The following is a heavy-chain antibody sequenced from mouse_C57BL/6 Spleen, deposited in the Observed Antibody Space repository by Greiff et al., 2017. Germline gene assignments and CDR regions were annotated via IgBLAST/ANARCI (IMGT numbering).Heavy chain of an antibody. Sequence: QVQLQQSGPELVKPGASVKLSCKASGYTFTSSDINWVKQRPGQGLEWIGWIYPRDGSTKYNEKFKGKATLTVDTSSSTAYMELHSLTSEDSAVYFCAREGYYGSSSLYYFDYWGQGTTLTVSS. V-gene: IGHV1-85*01. CDR3: AREGYYGSSSLYYFDY. D-gene: IGHD1-1*01. CDR1: GYTFTSSD. CDR2: IYPRDGST. J-gene: IGHJ2*01.